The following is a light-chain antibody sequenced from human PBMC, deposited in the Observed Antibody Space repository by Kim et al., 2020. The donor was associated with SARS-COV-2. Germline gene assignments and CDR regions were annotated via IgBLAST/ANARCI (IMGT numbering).Light chain of an antibody. V-gene: IGKV3-20*01. J-gene: IGKJ2*01. CDR2: GAS. CDR3: QQYGSSHT. CDR1: QSVSSSY. Sequence: EIVLTQSPGTLSLSPGERATLSCRASQSVSSSYLAWYQQKPGQAPRLLIYGASSRATGIQDRFSGSGSGTDFTLTISRLEPEDFAVYYCQQYGSSHTFGQGTKLEI.